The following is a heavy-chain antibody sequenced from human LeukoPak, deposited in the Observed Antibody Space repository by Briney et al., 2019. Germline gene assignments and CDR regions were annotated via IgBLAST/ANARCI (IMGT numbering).Heavy chain of an antibody. D-gene: IGHD6-13*01. CDR2: ISSSSSYI. Sequence: PGGSLRLSCAASGFTFSSYSMNWVRQAPGKGLEWASSISSSSSYIYYADSVKGRFTISRDNAKNSLYLQMNSLRAEDTAVYYCARDDSSSSYNDFDYWGQGTLVTVSS. V-gene: IGHV3-21*01. CDR1: GFTFSSYS. J-gene: IGHJ4*02. CDR3: ARDDSSSSYNDFDY.